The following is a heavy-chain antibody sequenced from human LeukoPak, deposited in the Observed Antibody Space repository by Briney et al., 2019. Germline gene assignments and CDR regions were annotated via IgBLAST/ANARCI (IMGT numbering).Heavy chain of an antibody. D-gene: IGHD3-22*01. CDR3: ASSYYYDSSGYYPDAFDI. V-gene: IGHV1-2*06. CDR1: GYTFTGYY. J-gene: IGHJ3*02. CDR2: INPNSGGT. Sequence: GASVKVSCKASGYTFTGYYMHWVRQAPGQGLEWMGRINPNSGGTNYAQKFQGRVTMTRDTSISTAYMELSRLRSDDTAVYYCASSYYYDSSGYYPDAFDIWGQGTMVTVSS.